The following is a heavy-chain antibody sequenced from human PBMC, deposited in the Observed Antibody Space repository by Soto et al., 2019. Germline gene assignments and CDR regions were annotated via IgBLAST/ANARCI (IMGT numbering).Heavy chain of an antibody. Sequence: PSETLSLTCNVSGASTRSYYWTWMRQSPGKGLEWLGNVFYTGNTNLNASPRSRRSISVDTSKNNFSQLLTYETAADYCVYYCASYSRCCGMDVWGQGTTVTVSS. V-gene: IGHV4-59*01. J-gene: IGHJ6*02. CDR2: VFYTGNT. CDR1: GASTRSYY. D-gene: IGHD2-21*01. CDR3: ASYSRCCGMDV.